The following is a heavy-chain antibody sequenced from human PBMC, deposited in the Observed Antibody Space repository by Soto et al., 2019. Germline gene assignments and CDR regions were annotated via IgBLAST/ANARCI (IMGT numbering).Heavy chain of an antibody. CDR3: ARDASYYSLWSGYYPSLNGMDV. CDR2: IWYDGSKK. Sequence: QVQVVESGGGVVQPGRSLRLSCAASGFTFSSFGMHWVRQAPGKGLEWVSLIWYDGSKKSYGDSVKGRFTISRDNSRNKVYLQMNSLRVDDTAVYYCARDASYYSLWSGYYPSLNGMDVWGQGTTVTVSS. CDR1: GFTFSSFG. D-gene: IGHD3-3*01. V-gene: IGHV3-33*01. J-gene: IGHJ6*02.